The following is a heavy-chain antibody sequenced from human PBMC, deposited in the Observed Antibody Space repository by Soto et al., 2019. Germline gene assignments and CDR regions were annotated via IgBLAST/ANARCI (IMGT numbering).Heavy chain of an antibody. CDR1: GGSISSYY. Sequence: SETLSLTCTVSGGSISSYYWSWIRQPPGKGLEWIGYIYYSGSTNYNPSLKSRVTISVDTSKNQFSLKLSSVTAADTAVYYCARGNSNYDFWRGYYVPYNWFDPWGQGTLVTVSS. J-gene: IGHJ5*02. CDR3: ARGNSNYDFWRGYYVPYNWFDP. D-gene: IGHD3-3*01. V-gene: IGHV4-59*01. CDR2: IYYSGST.